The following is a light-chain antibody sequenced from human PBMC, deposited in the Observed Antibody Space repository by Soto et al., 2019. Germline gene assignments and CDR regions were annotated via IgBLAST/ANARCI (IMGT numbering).Light chain of an antibody. CDR1: QSISSW. CDR2: DAS. Sequence: DIQMTHSPSTLSASVGDRVTITCRASQSISSWLAWYQQKPGKAPKLLIFDASRLETGVPSRFSGSGSGTDFTLTISRLEPEDFAVYYCQQYGSSITFGQGTRLEIK. CDR3: QQYGSSIT. V-gene: IGKV1-5*01. J-gene: IGKJ5*01.